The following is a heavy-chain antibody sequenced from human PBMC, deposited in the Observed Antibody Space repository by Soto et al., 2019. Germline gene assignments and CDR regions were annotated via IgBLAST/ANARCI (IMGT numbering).Heavy chain of an antibody. V-gene: IGHV4-59*01. Sequence: SETLSLTCTVSGASMSPYYWSWIRQPPGKGLEWIGYIYYSGNTDSNPSLKSRVTISMDTSKNQFSLKLGSVTAEDTAMYYCARVMSRGISLSMDVWGQGTTVTVSS. CDR1: GASMSPYY. CDR3: ARVMSRGISLSMDV. J-gene: IGHJ6*02. CDR2: IYYSGNT. D-gene: IGHD3-16*01.